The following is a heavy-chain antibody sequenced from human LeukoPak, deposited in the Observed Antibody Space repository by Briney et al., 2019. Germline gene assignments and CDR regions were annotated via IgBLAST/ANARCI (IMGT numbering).Heavy chain of an antibody. V-gene: IGHV3-7*01. CDR1: RFTFSDYY. D-gene: IGHD4-17*01. CDR2: IKEDGSEK. Sequence: GGSLRLSCAASRFTFSDYYMTWVRQAPGRGLEWVANIKEDGSEKNYVDSVKGRFAISRDNAKNSVYLLLNSLTPEDTAVYYCARDLRAGGTWSYGVYFDLWGRGTLVTVSS. J-gene: IGHJ2*01. CDR3: ARDLRAGGTWSYGVYFDL.